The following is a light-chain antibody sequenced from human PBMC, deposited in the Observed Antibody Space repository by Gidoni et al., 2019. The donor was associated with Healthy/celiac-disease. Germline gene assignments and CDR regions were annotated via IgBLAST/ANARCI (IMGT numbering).Light chain of an antibody. CDR2: GAS. CDR1: QSVSSSY. J-gene: IGKJ1*01. V-gene: IGKV3-20*01. Sequence: EIVLTQPPVTLSLSPGEGATLSCRASQSVSSSYLAWYQQKPGQAPRLLIYGASSRATGIPGRFSGSGCGTDFTLTISRLEPEDFAVYYCQQYGSSRWTFXQXTKVEIK. CDR3: QQYGSSRWT.